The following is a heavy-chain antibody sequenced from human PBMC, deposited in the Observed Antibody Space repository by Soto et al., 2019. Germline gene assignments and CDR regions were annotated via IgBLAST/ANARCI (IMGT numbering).Heavy chain of an antibody. V-gene: IGHV3-23*01. CDR2: ISGSGGST. Sequence: LRLSRAASGFTFSSYAMSWVRQAPGKGLEWVSAISGSGGSTYYADSVKGRFTISRDNSKNTLYLQMNSLRAEDTAVYYCAKEGAAPYIVPHFDYWGQGTLVTVSS. CDR1: GFTFSSYA. J-gene: IGHJ4*02. D-gene: IGHD2-2*01. CDR3: AKEGAAPYIVPHFDY.